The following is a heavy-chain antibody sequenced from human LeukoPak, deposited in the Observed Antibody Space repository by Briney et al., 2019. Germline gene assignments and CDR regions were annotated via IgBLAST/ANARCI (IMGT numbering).Heavy chain of an antibody. J-gene: IGHJ4*02. D-gene: IGHD6-19*01. CDR3: AVASSGWFSFDY. V-gene: IGHV1-69*05. Sequence: ASVKVSCKASGGTFSSYAISWVRQAPGQGLEWMGRIIPIFGTANYAQKFQGRVTITTDESTSAAYMELSSLRSEDTAVYYCAVASSGWFSFDYWGQGTLVTVSS. CDR1: GGTFSSYA. CDR2: IIPIFGTA.